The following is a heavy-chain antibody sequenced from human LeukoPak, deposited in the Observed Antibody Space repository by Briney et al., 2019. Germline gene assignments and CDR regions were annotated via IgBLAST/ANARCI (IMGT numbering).Heavy chain of an antibody. Sequence: SGPTLVKPTQTLTLTCTFSGFSLSTSGVGVGWIRQPPGKALEWLAPIYWDDDKRYSPSLKSRLTITKDTSKNQVVLTMTNMDPVDTATYYCAHSDRNGSYYYYYYMDVWGKGTTVTVSS. J-gene: IGHJ6*03. CDR1: GFSLSTSGVG. CDR2: IYWDDDK. CDR3: AHSDRNGSYYYYYYMDV. D-gene: IGHD3-10*01. V-gene: IGHV2-5*02.